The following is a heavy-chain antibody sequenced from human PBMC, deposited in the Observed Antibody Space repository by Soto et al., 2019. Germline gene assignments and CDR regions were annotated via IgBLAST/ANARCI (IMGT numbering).Heavy chain of an antibody. J-gene: IGHJ4*02. CDR1: GFTFSSYA. V-gene: IGHV3-64D*06. D-gene: IGHD3-10*01. CDR2: ISTNGGST. CDR3: VNSYGSGSYLDY. Sequence: PGGSRRRSCSAAGFTFSSYAMHWVRQAPGKGLEYVSGISTNGGSTYYADSVKDRFTISRDNSKNTLYFQMSSLRAEDTAVYYCVNSYGSGSYLDYWGQETRVTVSS.